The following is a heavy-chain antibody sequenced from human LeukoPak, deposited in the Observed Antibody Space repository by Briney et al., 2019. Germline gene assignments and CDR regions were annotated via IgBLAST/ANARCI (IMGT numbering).Heavy chain of an antibody. J-gene: IGHJ5*02. CDR2: IYYSGST. Sequence: PSETLSLTCTVSGGSISSSSYYWGWIRQPPGKGLEWIGSIYYSGSTYYNPSLKSRVTISVDTSKNQFSLKLSSVTAADTAVYYCARLTVNSLRWFDPWGQGTLVTVSS. V-gene: IGHV4-39*01. CDR3: ARLTVNSLRWFDP. D-gene: IGHD4-17*01. CDR1: GGSISSSSYY.